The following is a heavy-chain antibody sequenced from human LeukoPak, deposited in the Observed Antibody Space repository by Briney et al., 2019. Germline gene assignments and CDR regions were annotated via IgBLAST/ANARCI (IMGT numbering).Heavy chain of an antibody. CDR3: ASNSSSGPVDY. Sequence: SETLSLTCTVSGGSISSGGYYWSWIRQHPGKGLEWIGYIYYSGSTYYNPSLKSRVTISVDTSKNQFSLKLNSVTAADTAVYYCASNSSSGPVDYWGQGTLVTVSS. CDR2: IYYSGST. CDR1: GGSISSGGYY. V-gene: IGHV4-31*03. J-gene: IGHJ4*02. D-gene: IGHD6-6*01.